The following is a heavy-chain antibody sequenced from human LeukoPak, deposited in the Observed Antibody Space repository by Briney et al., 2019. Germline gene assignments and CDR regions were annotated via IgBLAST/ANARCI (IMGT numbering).Heavy chain of an antibody. D-gene: IGHD2-21*02. J-gene: IGHJ4*02. CDR1: AFTFSSYA. Sequence: PGGSLRLSCAASAFTFSSYAMHWVRQAPGKGLEWVAVTSYDESTKHYADSVKGRFTISRDNSKNTLYLQMNSLRAEDTAVYYCARSEGDFVLFAYWGQGTLVTVSS. V-gene: IGHV3-30*14. CDR3: ARSEGDFVLFAY. CDR2: TSYDESTK.